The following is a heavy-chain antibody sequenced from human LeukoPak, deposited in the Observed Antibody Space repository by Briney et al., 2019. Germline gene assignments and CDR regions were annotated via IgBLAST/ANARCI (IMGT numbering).Heavy chain of an antibody. Sequence: ASVKVSCKASGYTFTSYGISWVRQAPGQGLEWMGWISVYNGNTNYAQNLQGRVTMTTDTSTSTAYMELRSLRSDDTAVYYCARTSSTLWLRTPGGDYWGQGTLVTVS. D-gene: IGHD5-12*01. J-gene: IGHJ4*02. CDR1: GYTFTSYG. CDR2: ISVYNGNT. CDR3: ARTSSTLWLRTPGGDY. V-gene: IGHV1-18*01.